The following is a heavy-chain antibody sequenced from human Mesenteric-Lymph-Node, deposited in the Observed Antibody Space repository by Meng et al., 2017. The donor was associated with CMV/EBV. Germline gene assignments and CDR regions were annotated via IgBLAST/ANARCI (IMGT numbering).Heavy chain of an antibody. V-gene: IGHV5-51*01. J-gene: IGHJ6*02. CDR2: IYPGDSET. Sequence: KVSCKGSGYSFSSYWIAWVRQMPGKGLEWMGIIYPGDSETRYSSSFQGQVTISADKSISTAYLQWSSLKASDTAMYYCARNNFGGDSYSTSSLYGMDVWGQGTTVTVSS. CDR1: GYSFSSYW. CDR3: ARNNFGGDSYSTSSLYGMDV. D-gene: IGHD6-6*01.